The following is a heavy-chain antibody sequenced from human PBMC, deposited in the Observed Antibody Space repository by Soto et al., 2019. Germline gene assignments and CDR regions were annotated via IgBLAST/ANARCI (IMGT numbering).Heavy chain of an antibody. V-gene: IGHV1-8*02. J-gene: IGHJ5*02. CDR3: ARVRVPPDWLAP. CDR1: GYSFRSYD. CDR2: VHPETGST. Sequence: QVQLVQSGAEVKKPGASVKVSCKGSGYSFRSYDITWVRQAPGQGLEWMGWVHPETGSTGYAQRFQGRVSMTSDTSRNTTDMEMRELRVEDTSVYYCARVRVPPDWLAPRGQGTLVTVSS.